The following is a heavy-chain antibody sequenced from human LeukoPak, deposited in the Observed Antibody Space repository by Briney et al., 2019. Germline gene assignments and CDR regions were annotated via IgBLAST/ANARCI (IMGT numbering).Heavy chain of an antibody. CDR1: GGSISSYY. V-gene: IGHV4-59*01. Sequence: SETLSLTCTVSGGSISSYYWSWVRQPPGKGLEWIGYIYYSGSTNYNPSLKSRVTISVDTSKNQFSLKLSSVTAADTAVYYCAREIPILTGDYGDAFDIWGQGTMVTVSS. D-gene: IGHD3-9*01. CDR3: AREIPILTGDYGDAFDI. J-gene: IGHJ3*02. CDR2: IYYSGST.